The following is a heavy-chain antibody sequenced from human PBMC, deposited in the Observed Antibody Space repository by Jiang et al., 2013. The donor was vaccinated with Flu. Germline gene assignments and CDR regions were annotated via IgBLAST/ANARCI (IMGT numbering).Heavy chain of an antibody. Sequence: RISCKGSGYSFTSYWISWVRQMPGKGPEWMGRIDPSDSYTNYSPSFQGHVTISADKSISTAYLQWSSLKASDTAMYYCARLLYYYDSSGYYHNWFDPWGQGTLVTVSS. CDR2: IDPSDSYT. D-gene: IGHD3-22*01. J-gene: IGHJ5*02. CDR3: ARLLYYYDSSGYYHNWFDP. V-gene: IGHV5-10-1*01. CDR1: GYSFTSYW.